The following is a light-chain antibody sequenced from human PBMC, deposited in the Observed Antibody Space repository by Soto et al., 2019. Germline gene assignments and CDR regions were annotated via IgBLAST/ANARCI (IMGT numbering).Light chain of an antibody. CDR3: SSYAGSNNL. V-gene: IGLV2-8*01. J-gene: IGLJ2*01. Sequence: QSVLTQPPSASGSPGQSVTISCTGTSSDVGGYNYVSWYQQHPGKAPNLMIYEVSKRPSGVPDRFSGSKSGNTACLTVSGLQAEGEADYYCSSYAGSNNLFGGGTKVTVL. CDR2: EVS. CDR1: SSDVGGYNY.